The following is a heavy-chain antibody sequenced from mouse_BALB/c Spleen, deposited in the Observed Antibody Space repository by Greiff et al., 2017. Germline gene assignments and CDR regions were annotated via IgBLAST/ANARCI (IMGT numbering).Heavy chain of an antibody. CDR1: GYTFTDYA. Sequence: VQLQQSGAELVRPGVSVKISCKGSGYTFTDYAMHWVKQSHAKSLEWIGVISTYYGDASYNQKFKGKATMTVDKTSSTAYMELARLTSEDSAIYYCARDYYGSSYFGYWGQGTTLTGSS. CDR3: ARDYYGSSYFGY. CDR2: ISTYYGDA. D-gene: IGHD1-1*01. J-gene: IGHJ2*01. V-gene: IGHV1S137*01.